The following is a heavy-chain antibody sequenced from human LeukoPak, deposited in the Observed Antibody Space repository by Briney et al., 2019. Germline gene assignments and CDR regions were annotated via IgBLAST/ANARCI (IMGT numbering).Heavy chain of an antibody. V-gene: IGHV3-30*03. CDR1: GFTFSSYS. CDR2: ISLDGSYK. CDR3: ARDYGSLAFHH. D-gene: IGHD1-26*01. Sequence: GGSLRLSCAASGFTFSSYSMNWVRQAPGKGLEWVALISLDGSYKFYADSVKGRFTISRDNSKSTLYLQMSSLRHEDTAVYYCARDYGSLAFHHWGQGTLVTVSS. J-gene: IGHJ1*01.